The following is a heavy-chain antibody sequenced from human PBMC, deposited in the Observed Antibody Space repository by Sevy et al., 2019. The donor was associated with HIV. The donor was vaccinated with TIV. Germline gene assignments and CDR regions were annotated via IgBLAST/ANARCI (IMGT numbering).Heavy chain of an antibody. CDR2: ISSSGSTI. V-gene: IGHV3-48*03. Sequence: GGSLRLSCAASGFTFSSYEMNWVRQAPGKGLEWVSYISSSGSTIYYADSVKGRFTISRDNAKNSLYLQMNSLRAEDTAVYYWARVGHDYGDYANAFDIWGQGTMVTVSS. J-gene: IGHJ3*02. CDR3: ARVGHDYGDYANAFDI. D-gene: IGHD4-17*01. CDR1: GFTFSSYE.